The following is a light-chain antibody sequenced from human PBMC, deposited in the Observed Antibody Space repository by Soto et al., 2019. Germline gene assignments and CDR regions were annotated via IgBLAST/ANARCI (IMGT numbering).Light chain of an antibody. CDR3: SSFSSTSTLYV. V-gene: IGLV2-14*01. Sequence: QSALTQPASVSGSPGQSITISCTGTNSDVGGHNYVSWYQHHPGKAPKLMIYEVSNRPSGVSNRFSGSKSGNTASLTISGFQAGDEADYHCSSFSSTSTLYVFGTGTKVTVL. J-gene: IGLJ1*01. CDR2: EVS. CDR1: NSDVGGHNY.